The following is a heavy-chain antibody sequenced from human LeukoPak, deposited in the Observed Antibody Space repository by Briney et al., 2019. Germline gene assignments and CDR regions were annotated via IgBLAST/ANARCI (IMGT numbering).Heavy chain of an antibody. V-gene: IGHV3-23*01. J-gene: IGHJ3*02. D-gene: IGHD1-26*01. CDR3: AKRIVGATTLGYAFDI. CDR1: GFNFANHA. CDR2: ISGSGGST. Sequence: GGSLRLSRAASGFNFANHAMSWVRQTPGKGLEWVSAISGSGGSTYYADSVKGRFTISRDNSKNTLYLQMNSLRAEDTAVYYCAKRIVGATTLGYAFDIWGQGTMVTVSS.